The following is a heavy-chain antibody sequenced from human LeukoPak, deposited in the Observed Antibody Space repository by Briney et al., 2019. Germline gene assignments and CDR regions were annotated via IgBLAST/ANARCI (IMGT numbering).Heavy chain of an antibody. V-gene: IGHV3-23*01. CDR1: GFTFSSYA. Sequence: PGGSLRLSCAASGFTFSSYAMSWVRQAPGKGLEWVSAISGSGGSTYYADSVKGRFTISRDNSKNTLYLQMNSLRAEDTAVYYCAKDSCSSTSCYLYYWGQGTLVTVSS. CDR2: ISGSGGST. D-gene: IGHD2-2*01. J-gene: IGHJ4*02. CDR3: AKDSCSSTSCYLYY.